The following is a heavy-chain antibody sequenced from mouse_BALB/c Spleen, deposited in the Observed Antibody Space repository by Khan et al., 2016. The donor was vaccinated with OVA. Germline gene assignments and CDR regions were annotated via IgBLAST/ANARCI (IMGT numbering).Heavy chain of an antibody. CDR3: ARDRNYYSSSFYFDY. CDR2: ITSGGSYT. CDR1: GFAFSSYS. D-gene: IGHD1-1*01. V-gene: IGHV5-6-4*01. Sequence: EVELVESGGGLVKPGGSLKLSCAASGFAFSSYSMSWVRQTPEKRLEWVATITSGGSYTYYPDSVKGRFTISRDNAKNTPYLQMSSLKSEDTAMYYCARDRNYYSSSFYFDYWGQGTTLTVSS. J-gene: IGHJ2*01.